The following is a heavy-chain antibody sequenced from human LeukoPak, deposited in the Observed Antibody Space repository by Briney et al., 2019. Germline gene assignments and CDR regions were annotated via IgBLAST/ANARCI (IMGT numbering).Heavy chain of an antibody. Sequence: ASVKVSCKASGYTFTCYYMHWVRQPPGQGLEWMGRINPNSGGTNYTQKFQGRVTMTRDTSISTAYMELSRLRSDDTAVYYCAREQWLENFDYWGQGTLVTVSS. CDR1: GYTFTCYY. D-gene: IGHD6-19*01. CDR2: INPNSGGT. J-gene: IGHJ4*02. V-gene: IGHV1-2*06. CDR3: AREQWLENFDY.